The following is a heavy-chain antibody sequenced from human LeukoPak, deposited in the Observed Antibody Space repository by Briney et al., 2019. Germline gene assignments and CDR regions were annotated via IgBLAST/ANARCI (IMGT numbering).Heavy chain of an antibody. CDR2: STHSGST. Sequence: PSETLSLTCAVYGGSFSGHYWTWIRQAPGKGLEWIGESTHSGSTNYNPSLKSRVTISVDTSKNQFSLKLTSMTAADTAVYYCARGIRDIVVVPALYYYYYYMDVWGKGTTVTVSS. CDR3: ARGIRDIVVVPALYYYYYYMDV. D-gene: IGHD2-2*01. CDR1: GGSFSGHY. J-gene: IGHJ6*03. V-gene: IGHV4-34*01.